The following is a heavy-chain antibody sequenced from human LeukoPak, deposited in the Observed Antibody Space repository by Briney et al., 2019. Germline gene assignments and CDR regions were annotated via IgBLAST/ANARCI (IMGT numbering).Heavy chain of an antibody. CDR2: INHSGST. CDR1: GGSFSGYY. D-gene: IGHD6-6*01. V-gene: IGHV4-34*01. Sequence: PSETLSLTCAVYGGSFSGYYWSWIRQPPGKGLEWIGEINHSGSTNYNPSLKSRVTISVDTSKNQFSLKLSSVTAADTAVYYCASLYGSSFDPVDYWGQGTLVTVSS. J-gene: IGHJ4*02. CDR3: ASLYGSSFDPVDY.